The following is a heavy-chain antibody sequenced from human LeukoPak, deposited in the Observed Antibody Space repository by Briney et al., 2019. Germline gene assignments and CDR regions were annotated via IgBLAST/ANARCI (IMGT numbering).Heavy chain of an antibody. Sequence: GGSLRLSCAASGFTFSDYYVSWIRQAPGKGLEWVSYISSGSTIYYADSVKGRFTISRDNAKNSLYLQMNSLRAEDTAVYYCANYNWNFDAFDIWGQGTMVTVSS. V-gene: IGHV3-11*01. CDR1: GFTFSDYY. CDR2: ISSGSTI. D-gene: IGHD1-7*01. J-gene: IGHJ3*02. CDR3: ANYNWNFDAFDI.